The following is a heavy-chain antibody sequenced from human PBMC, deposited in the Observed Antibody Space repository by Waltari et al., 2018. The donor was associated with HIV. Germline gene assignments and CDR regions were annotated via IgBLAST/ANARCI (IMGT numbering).Heavy chain of an antibody. CDR3: ARAVQGYCSGGSCENYFDY. D-gene: IGHD2-15*01. Sequence: QLQLQESGPGLVKPSETLSLTCTVSGGSISSSSYYWGWIRQPPGKGLEWLGGIYYSGSTNYNPSLKSRVTISVDTSKNQFALKLSSVTAADTAVYYCARAVQGYCSGGSCENYFDYWGQGTLVTVSS. CDR1: GGSISSSSYY. V-gene: IGHV4-39*01. CDR2: IYYSGST. J-gene: IGHJ4*02.